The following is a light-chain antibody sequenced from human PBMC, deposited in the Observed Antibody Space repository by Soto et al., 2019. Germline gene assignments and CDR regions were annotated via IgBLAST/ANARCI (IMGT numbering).Light chain of an antibody. CDR1: ISDVGAYNS. CDR3: CSSAPDSTYV. Sequence: QPVLAHPSSVRGSPGQSNTISCTGTISDVGAYNSVSWYQQHPHRAPQVIIYKGTQRPSGVSNRFSGYTSGNAASLTISALQTDDEADYFCCSSAPDSTYVCGTGTKVTV. CDR2: KGT. J-gene: IGLJ1*01. V-gene: IGLV2-23*01.